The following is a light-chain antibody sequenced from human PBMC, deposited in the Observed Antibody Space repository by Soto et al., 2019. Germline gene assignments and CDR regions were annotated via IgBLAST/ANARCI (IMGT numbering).Light chain of an antibody. CDR3: QQYNSYPYT. V-gene: IGKV1-5*03. CDR1: QSISSW. J-gene: IGKJ2*01. CDR2: KAS. Sequence: DIQMTQSPSTLSASVGDRVTITCRASQSISSWLAWYQQKPGKAPKLLIYKASSLESGVPSRFSRSGSGTEFTLTISSLQPDDFATYSCQQYNSYPYTFGQATKLEIK.